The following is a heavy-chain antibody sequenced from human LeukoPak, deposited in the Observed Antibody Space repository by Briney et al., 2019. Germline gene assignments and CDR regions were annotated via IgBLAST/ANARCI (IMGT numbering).Heavy chain of an antibody. Sequence: SETLSLTCTVSSGSITSYYWSWTRQPPGKGLEWIGYIYYSGSTKYNPSLKSRVTISADTSKNQFPLKLSSVTAADTAVYYCAIGTTGDYPPYFDSWGQGTLVTVSS. D-gene: IGHD4-17*01. J-gene: IGHJ4*02. CDR1: SGSITSYY. CDR2: IYYSGST. CDR3: AIGTTGDYPPYFDS. V-gene: IGHV4-59*01.